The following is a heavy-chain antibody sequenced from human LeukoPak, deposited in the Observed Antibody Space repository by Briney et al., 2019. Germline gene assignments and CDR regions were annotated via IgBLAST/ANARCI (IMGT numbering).Heavy chain of an antibody. CDR1: GFTFSSYA. Sequence: GGSLRLSCAASGFTFSSYAMHWVRQAPGKGLEWVAVISYDGSNKYYADSVKGRFTISRDNSKNTLYLQMNSLRAEDTAVYYCAKGLYDYVWGSYRYTLDYWGQGTLVTVSS. V-gene: IGHV3-30*04. D-gene: IGHD3-16*02. CDR3: AKGLYDYVWGSYRYTLDY. CDR2: ISYDGSNK. J-gene: IGHJ4*02.